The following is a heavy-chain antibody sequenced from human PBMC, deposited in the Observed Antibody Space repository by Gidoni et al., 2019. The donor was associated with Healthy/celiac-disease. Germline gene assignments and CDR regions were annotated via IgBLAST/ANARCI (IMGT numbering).Heavy chain of an antibody. CDR1: GFTFSSYA. J-gene: IGHJ3*02. CDR3: ARDGWHVVVVAASHDAFDI. CDR2: ISYDGSNK. Sequence: QVPLVESGGGVVQPGRSLRTSCAASGFTFSSYAMPWVRQAPGKGLEWVAVISYDGSNKYYADSVKGRFTISRDNSKNTLYLQMNSLRAEDTAVYYCARDGWHVVVVAASHDAFDIWGQGTMVTVSS. D-gene: IGHD2-15*01. V-gene: IGHV3-30-3*01.